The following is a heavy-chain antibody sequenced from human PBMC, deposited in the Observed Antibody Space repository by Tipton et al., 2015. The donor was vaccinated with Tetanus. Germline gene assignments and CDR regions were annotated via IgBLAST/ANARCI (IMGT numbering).Heavy chain of an antibody. D-gene: IGHD6-13*01. V-gene: IGHV4-31*03. Sequence: TLSLTCTVSGGSIRSGGYYWSWIRQHPGKGLEWIGYIYYTGNTYYNPSLKSRVTISVDTSKNQFSLKLSSVTVADTAVYYCARGGIAAAGGGLDYWGQGTLVTVSS. CDR3: ARGGIAAAGGGLDY. J-gene: IGHJ4*02. CDR2: IYYTGNT. CDR1: GGSIRSGGYY.